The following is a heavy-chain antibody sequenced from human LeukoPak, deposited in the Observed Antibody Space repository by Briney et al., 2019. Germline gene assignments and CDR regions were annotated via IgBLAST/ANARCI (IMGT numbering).Heavy chain of an antibody. CDR2: ISGSSGNT. D-gene: IGHD1-1*01. Sequence: GGSLRLSCAASGLTFSDHAMGWVRQAPGRGLEWVSSISGSSGNTYYADSVKGRYSISRDNSKNTLFLQINRLRAEDTAIYYCANWGAGTKGLYWGQGTLVTASS. V-gene: IGHV3-23*01. CDR3: ANWGAGTKGLY. J-gene: IGHJ4*02. CDR1: GLTFSDHA.